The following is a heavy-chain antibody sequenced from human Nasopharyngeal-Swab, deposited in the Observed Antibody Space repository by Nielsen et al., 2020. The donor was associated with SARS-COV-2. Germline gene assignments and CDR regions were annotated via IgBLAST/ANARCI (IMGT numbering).Heavy chain of an antibody. CDR1: GFTFSSYA. V-gene: IGHV3-23*01. D-gene: IGHD6-19*01. Sequence: GESLKISCAASGFTFSSYAMSWVRQAPGKGLEWVSAISGSGGSTYYADSVKGRFTISRDNSKNTLYLQMNSPRAEDTAVYYCAKMGLAVAVTPFDAFDIWGQGTMVTVSS. CDR3: AKMGLAVAVTPFDAFDI. J-gene: IGHJ3*02. CDR2: ISGSGGST.